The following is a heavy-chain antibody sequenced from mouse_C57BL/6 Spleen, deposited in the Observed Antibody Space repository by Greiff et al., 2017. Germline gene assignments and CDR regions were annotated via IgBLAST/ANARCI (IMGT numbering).Heavy chain of an antibody. CDR2: ISNLAYSI. V-gene: IGHV5-15*01. CDR1: GFTFSDYG. Sequence: DVKLVESGGGLVQPGGSLKLSCAASGFTFSDYGMAWVRQAPGKGPAWVAFISNLAYSIYYADTVPGRFTISRENAKNTLYLEMSSLRSEDTAMYDWARHGGNYGYAMDYWGQGTSVTVSS. J-gene: IGHJ4*01. CDR3: ARHGGNYGYAMDY. D-gene: IGHD1-1*02.